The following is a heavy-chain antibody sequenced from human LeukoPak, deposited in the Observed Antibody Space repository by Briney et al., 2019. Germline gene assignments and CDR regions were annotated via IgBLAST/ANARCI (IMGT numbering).Heavy chain of an antibody. CDR1: GYTFTSYG. V-gene: IGHV1-18*01. CDR3: ARDGTDSSSSRYYYYYMDV. D-gene: IGHD6-13*01. J-gene: IGHJ6*03. Sequence: GASVKVSCKASGYTFTSYGISWVRQAPGQGLEWMGWISAYNGNTNYAQKLQGRVTMTTDTSTSTAYMELRSLRSDDTAVYYCARDGTDSSSSRYYYYYMDVWGKGTTVTVSS. CDR2: ISAYNGNT.